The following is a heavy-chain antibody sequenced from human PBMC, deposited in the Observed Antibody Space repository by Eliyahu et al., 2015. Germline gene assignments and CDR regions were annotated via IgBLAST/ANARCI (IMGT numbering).Heavy chain of an antibody. V-gene: IGHV3-74*01. J-gene: IGHJ2*01. D-gene: IGHD2-2*01. CDR3: ARDCSSTSCYEYWYFDL. Sequence: EVQLVESGGGLVQPGGSLRLSCAASGFXFSSYWMHWVRQAPGKGLVWVSRINSDGSSTSYADSVKGRFTISRDNAKNTLYLQMNSLRAEDTAVYYCARDCSSTSCYEYWYFDLWGRGTLVTVSS. CDR2: INSDGSST. CDR1: GFXFSSYW.